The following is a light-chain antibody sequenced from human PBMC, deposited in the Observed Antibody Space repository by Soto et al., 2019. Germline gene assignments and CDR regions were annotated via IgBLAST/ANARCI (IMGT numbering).Light chain of an antibody. Sequence: EIVLTQSPGSVSLSKGERATLSCGAIQSVSSSYLAWYQQKPGQAPRLLIYGASSRATGIPDRFSGSGSGTEFTLTISSLQSEDFAVYYCQQYNHWLTWTFGQGTKVDIK. CDR3: QQYNHWLTWT. CDR1: QSVSSSY. V-gene: IGKV3-20*01. J-gene: IGKJ1*01. CDR2: GAS.